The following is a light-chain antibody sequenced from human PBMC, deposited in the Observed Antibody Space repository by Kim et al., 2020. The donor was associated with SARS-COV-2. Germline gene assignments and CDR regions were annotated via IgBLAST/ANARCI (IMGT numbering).Light chain of an antibody. J-gene: IGKJ1*01. CDR2: DTS. V-gene: IGKV3D-15*01. CDR3: QQHSNWPLT. Sequence: APGERATPSCRASHTVSSNVLAWYQQKPGQTPRLLIYDTSSRATGIPARFSGSGSGTEFTLTISTLQSEDFAVYYCQQHSNWPLTFGQGTKVDIK. CDR1: HTVSSN.